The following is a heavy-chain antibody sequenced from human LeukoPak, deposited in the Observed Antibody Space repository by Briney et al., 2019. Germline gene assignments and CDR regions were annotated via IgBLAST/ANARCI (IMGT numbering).Heavy chain of an antibody. V-gene: IGHV4-59*01. CDR3: AGALVGYCSSTSCYSIYYYYGMDV. CDR1: GGSFSSYY. J-gene: IGHJ6*04. D-gene: IGHD2-2*02. Sequence: SETLSLTCNVSGGSFSSYYWSWLRQPPGKGLEWIGYIYYSGSTNYNPSLTRRVTISVDTSKSQFSLTLSSVTAADTAVYYCAGALVGYCSSTSCYSIYYYYGMDVWGKGTTVTVSS. CDR2: IYYSGST.